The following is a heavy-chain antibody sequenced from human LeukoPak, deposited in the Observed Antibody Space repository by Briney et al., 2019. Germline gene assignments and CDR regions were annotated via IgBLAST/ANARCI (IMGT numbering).Heavy chain of an antibody. CDR1: GYTFTSYY. CDR2: INPSGGST. J-gene: IGHJ4*02. D-gene: IGHD5-24*01. V-gene: IGHV1-46*01. Sequence: ASVTVSCKASGYTFTSYYMHWVRQAPGQGLEWMGIINPSGGSTSYAQKFQGRVTMTRDTSTSTVYMELSSLRAEDTAVYYCARAGVEMATTFDYWGQGTLVTVSS. CDR3: ARAGVEMATTFDY.